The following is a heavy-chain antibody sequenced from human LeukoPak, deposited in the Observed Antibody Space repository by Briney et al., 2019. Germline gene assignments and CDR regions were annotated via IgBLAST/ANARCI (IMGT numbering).Heavy chain of an antibody. CDR1: GDSITSGNYY. D-gene: IGHD6-13*01. V-gene: IGHV4-39*01. J-gene: IGHJ4*02. Sequence: SETLSLTCTVSGDSITSGNYYWGWIRQPPGKGLEWIGSFYYTGNTYYNPSLKSRVTIFVDTSENQFSLKLSSVTAADTAVYFCEGGSSGKVDYWGQGSLVTVSS. CDR3: EGGSSGKVDY. CDR2: FYYTGNT.